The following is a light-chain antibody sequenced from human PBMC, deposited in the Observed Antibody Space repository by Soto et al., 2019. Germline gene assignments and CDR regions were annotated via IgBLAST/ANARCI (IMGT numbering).Light chain of an antibody. V-gene: IGKV1-6*01. J-gene: IGKJ1*01. CDR2: AAS. CDR1: QGIRDE. CDR3: LQDYDYPRT. Sequence: AIQMTQSPSSLSASVGDRVTITCRASQGIRDELGWYQQKAGKAPNLLISAASRLQSGVPSRFSGRGSGTDFTLTISSLQPEDCATYYCLQDYDYPRTFGQGTKVEIK.